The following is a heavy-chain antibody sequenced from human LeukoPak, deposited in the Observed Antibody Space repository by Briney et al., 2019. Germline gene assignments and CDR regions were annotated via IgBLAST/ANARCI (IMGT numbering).Heavy chain of an antibody. Sequence: GASVKVSCKASGYTFTSYGISWVRQAPGQGLEWMGRINSNSGDTEYAQKFQGRVTMTRDTSITTVYMELSSLTSDDTAVYYCARDLSSTPYWEFDFWGQGTLVTVSS. CDR1: GYTFTSYG. J-gene: IGHJ4*02. CDR3: ARDLSSTPYWEFDF. D-gene: IGHD1-26*01. CDR2: INSNSGDT. V-gene: IGHV1-2*06.